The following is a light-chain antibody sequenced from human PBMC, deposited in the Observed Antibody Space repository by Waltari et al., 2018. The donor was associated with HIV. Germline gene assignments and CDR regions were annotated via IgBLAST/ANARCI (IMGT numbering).Light chain of an antibody. V-gene: IGLV1-47*01. Sequence: QSVLTQPPSASGTSGQRVTISCSGSSSNIGSNYVYWYQQLPGTAPQLLIYRNNQRPSGGPDRCSGSKSGTSASLAISGLRSEDEADYYCAAWDDSLSGRDVFGTGTKVTVL. CDR3: AAWDDSLSGRDV. CDR2: RNN. CDR1: SSNIGSNY. J-gene: IGLJ1*01.